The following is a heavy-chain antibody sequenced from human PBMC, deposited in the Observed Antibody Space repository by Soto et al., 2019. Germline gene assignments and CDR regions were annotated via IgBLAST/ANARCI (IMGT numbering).Heavy chain of an antibody. CDR2: IYNSGRY. Sequence: SETLSLTCTVSGGFIWGWIRQSPDKGLEWIGYIYNSGRYNYNPSLESRLTISIDTSKNQFSLRLASVTAADTAVYYCARRVRGRRYEWFDPWGQGTLVTVS. CDR3: ARRVRGRRYEWFDP. J-gene: IGHJ5*02. D-gene: IGHD2-2*01. CDR1: GGFI. V-gene: IGHV4-59*01.